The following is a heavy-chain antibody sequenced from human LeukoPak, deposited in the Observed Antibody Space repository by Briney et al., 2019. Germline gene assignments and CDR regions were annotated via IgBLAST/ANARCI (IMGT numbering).Heavy chain of an antibody. Sequence: PGGSVRLSCAASGFTFSRYNIIWVRQTRGRGLEGVSYISSGSGFIHYADFVKGRFTISRYNAKSSLYLQMNRLRNEDTVVYYCARDSSYGSDYWGEG. D-gene: IGHD5-18*01. J-gene: IGHJ4*02. V-gene: IGHV3-48*02. CDR2: ISSGSGFI. CDR3: ARDSSYGSDY. CDR1: GFTFSRYN.